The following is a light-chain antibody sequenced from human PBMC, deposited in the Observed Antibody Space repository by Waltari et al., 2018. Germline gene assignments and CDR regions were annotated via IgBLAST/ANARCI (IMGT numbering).Light chain of an antibody. J-gene: IGLJ2*01. V-gene: IGLV2-8*01. CDR3: SSYAGSINMV. Sequence: QSALTQPPSASGSPGQSVTISCTGTSSDVGGYNYVSWYQQHQGKAPKLIIYEVNKRPAGVPDRFSGSKAGNTASLTVSGLQAEDEADYYCSSYAGSINMVFGGGTKLTVL. CDR2: EVN. CDR1: SSDVGGYNY.